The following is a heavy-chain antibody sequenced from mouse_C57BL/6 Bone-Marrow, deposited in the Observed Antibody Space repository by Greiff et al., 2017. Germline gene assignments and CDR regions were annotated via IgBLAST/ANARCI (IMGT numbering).Heavy chain of an antibody. CDR3: TTSPNYDY. V-gene: IGHV14-4*01. D-gene: IGHD2-1*01. CDR1: GFNIKDDY. Sequence: EVQLQQSGAELVRPGASVKLSCTASGFNIKDDYMHWVKQRPEQGLEWIGWIDPENGDTEYASKFQGKATITADTSSNKAYLQLSSLTSEDTAVYYCTTSPNYDYWGQGTTLTVSS. CDR2: IDPENGDT. J-gene: IGHJ2*01.